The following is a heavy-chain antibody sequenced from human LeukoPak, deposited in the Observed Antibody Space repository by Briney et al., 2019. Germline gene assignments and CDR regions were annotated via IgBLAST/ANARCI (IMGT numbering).Heavy chain of an antibody. CDR1: GFTFSSYE. D-gene: IGHD6-13*01. V-gene: IGHV3-48*03. Sequence: QAGGSLRLSRAASGFTFSSYEMNWVRQAPGKGLEWVSYISGSGSTIYYADSVKGRFTISRDNAKNSLYLQMNSLRAEDTAVYYCATRVGDPQKQQLVRRSYYGMDVWGQGTTVTVSS. J-gene: IGHJ6*02. CDR3: ATRVGDPQKQQLVRRSYYGMDV. CDR2: ISGSGSTI.